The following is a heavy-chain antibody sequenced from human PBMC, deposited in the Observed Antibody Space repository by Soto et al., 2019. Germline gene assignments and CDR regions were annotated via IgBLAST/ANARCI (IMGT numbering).Heavy chain of an antibody. V-gene: IGHV3-7*03. CDR3: ARDPGPRAAAIRGLGWFDP. J-gene: IGHJ5*02. CDR2: IKQDESEK. Sequence: PVGSLRLSCAASGFTFSGYWMAWVRQAPGKGLEWVASIKQDESEKFYEESVKGRFTISRDNAKNTVYLQMNGLRAEDTAVYYCARDPGPRAAAIRGLGWFDPWGQGTLVTVSS. CDR1: GFTFSGYW. D-gene: IGHD2-2*01.